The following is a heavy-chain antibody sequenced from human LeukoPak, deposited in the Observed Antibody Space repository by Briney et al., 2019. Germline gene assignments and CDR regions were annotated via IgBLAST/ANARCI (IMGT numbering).Heavy chain of an antibody. CDR3: ARQVGSGGYARFDS. CDR1: GNSFINYW. CDR2: IYPGDSDT. J-gene: IGHJ5*01. Sequence: GESLKISCKGSGNSFINYWIGWVRQMPGKGLEWMGIIYPGDSDTRYSPSFQGRVTISADKSISTAYLQWSSLKASDTAMYYRARQVGSGGYARFDSWGQGTLVTVSS. V-gene: IGHV5-51*01. D-gene: IGHD1-26*01.